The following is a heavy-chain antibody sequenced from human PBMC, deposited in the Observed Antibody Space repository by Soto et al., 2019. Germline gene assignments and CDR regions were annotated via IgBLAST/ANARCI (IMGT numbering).Heavy chain of an antibody. Sequence: QMQLQESGPGLVKPSKTLSLTCSVSGGSISGSPYFWGWIRQPPGKGLEWIGSIDYTGSTYSSPSLKSRVTMSVDTSKNQFSLNLTSVTAADTAVYYCTRPPGFWGQGTLVTVSS. J-gene: IGHJ4*02. V-gene: IGHV4-39*01. CDR2: IDYTGST. CDR1: GGSISGSPYF. CDR3: TRPPGF.